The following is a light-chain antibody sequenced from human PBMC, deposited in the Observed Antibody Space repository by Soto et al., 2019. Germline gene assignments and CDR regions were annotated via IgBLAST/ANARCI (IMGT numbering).Light chain of an antibody. CDR2: AAS. CDR1: QSISSY. J-gene: IGKJ5*01. V-gene: IGKV1-39*01. Sequence: DIQMTQSPSSLSASVGDRVTITCRASQSISSYLNWYQQKPGKAPKLLIYAASSLQSGVPSRFSGSRSGTAFTLTISSLHPEDFATYYCQQSYSTPITFGQGTRLEIK. CDR3: QQSYSTPIT.